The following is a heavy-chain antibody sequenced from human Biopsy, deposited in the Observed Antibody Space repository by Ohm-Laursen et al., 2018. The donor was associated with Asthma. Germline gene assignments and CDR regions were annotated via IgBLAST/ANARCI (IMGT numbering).Heavy chain of an antibody. V-gene: IGHV4-34*01. CDR1: GGSFTHYF. J-gene: IGHJ4*02. CDR3: ARGSGLYPESPFDY. CDR2: INYRGDT. D-gene: IGHD1-26*01. Sequence: SETLSLTCAISGGSFTHYFWMWIRQPPGKGLEWVGEINYRGDTNYNPSLESRVSISVDTSTYHFSLSLNSVTAADTAVYFCARGSGLYPESPFDYWGQGTLVTVSS.